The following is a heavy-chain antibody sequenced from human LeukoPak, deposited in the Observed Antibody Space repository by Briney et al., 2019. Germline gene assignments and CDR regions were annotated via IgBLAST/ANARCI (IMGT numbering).Heavy chain of an antibody. Sequence: SETLSLTCTVSGGSITNDYWSWIRQPPGKGLEWIVSIYYNGNTYYNPSLKSRVTISVDTSQNQFSLKLSSVTAADTAIYYCARQRYSSGPYYFDSWGQGTLVTVSS. V-gene: IGHV4-59*08. CDR3: ARQRYSSGPYYFDS. CDR1: GGSITNDY. J-gene: IGHJ4*02. D-gene: IGHD6-19*01. CDR2: IYYNGNT.